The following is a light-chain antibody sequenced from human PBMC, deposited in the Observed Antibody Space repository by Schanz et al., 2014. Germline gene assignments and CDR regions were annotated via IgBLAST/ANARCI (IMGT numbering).Light chain of an antibody. CDR3: AAWDINLNGVL. Sequence: QSVLTQPPSVSAAPGQKVTISCSGSSSEIGDNYVSWYQHIPGTAPKVLIYDNHYRPSGIPDRFSGSKSGTSATLDITGLQTGDEAHYYCAAWDINLNGVLFGGGTKLTVL. J-gene: IGLJ2*01. V-gene: IGLV1-51*01. CDR1: SSEIGDNY. CDR2: DNH.